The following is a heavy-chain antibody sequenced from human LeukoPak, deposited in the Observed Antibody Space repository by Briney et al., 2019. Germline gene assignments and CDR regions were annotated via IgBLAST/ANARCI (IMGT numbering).Heavy chain of an antibody. CDR2: IYYSGST. J-gene: IGHJ5*02. Sequence: SETLSLTCTVSGGSISSYYWNLIRQPPGKGLEWIGYIYYSGSTNYNPSLKSRVTMSVDTSKNQFSLKLSSVTAADTAVYYCATRRYCSGGSCGLDPWGQGTLVTVSS. CDR1: GGSISSYY. CDR3: ATRRYCSGGSCGLDP. D-gene: IGHD2-15*01. V-gene: IGHV4-59*12.